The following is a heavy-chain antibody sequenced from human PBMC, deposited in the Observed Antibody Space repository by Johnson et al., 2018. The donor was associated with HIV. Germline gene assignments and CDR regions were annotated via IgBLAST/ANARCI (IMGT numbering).Heavy chain of an antibody. Sequence: VQLVESGGGLVQPGGSLRLSCAASGFTVSSNYMSWVRQAQGKGLEWVSVIYSGGTTIYYADYVKGRFTISRDNAKNSLYLQMNSLRAEDTAVYYCTRGLRLDDAFDIWGQGTMVTVSS. CDR2: IYSGGTTI. J-gene: IGHJ3*02. V-gene: IGHV3-66*01. D-gene: IGHD4-11*01. CDR3: TRGLRLDDAFDI. CDR1: GFTVSSNY.